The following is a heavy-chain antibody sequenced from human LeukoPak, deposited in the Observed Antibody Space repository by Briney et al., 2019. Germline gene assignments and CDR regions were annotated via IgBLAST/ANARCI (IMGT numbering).Heavy chain of an antibody. Sequence: GASVKVSCKASGYTFTSYGISWVRQAPGQGLEWMGWISAYNGNTNYAQKLQGRVTITRDTSASTAYMELWSLRSDDTAVYYCARDIPGSSWYIYYYYGMDVWGQGTTVTVSS. CDR2: ISAYNGNT. V-gene: IGHV1-18*01. CDR1: GYTFTSYG. J-gene: IGHJ6*02. CDR3: ARDIPGSSWYIYYYYGMDV. D-gene: IGHD6-13*01.